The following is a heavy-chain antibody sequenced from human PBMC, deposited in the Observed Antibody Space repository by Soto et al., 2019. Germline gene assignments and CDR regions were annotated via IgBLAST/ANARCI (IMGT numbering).Heavy chain of an antibody. V-gene: IGHV4-59*01. D-gene: IGHD2-8*01. J-gene: IGHJ6*03. CDR1: GGSISSYY. Sequence: SETLSLTCTVSGGSISSYYWSWIRQPPGKGLEWIGYIYYSGSTNYNPSLKSRVTISVDTSKNQFSPKLSSVTAADTAVYYCAREMVLHYYYYMDVWGKGTTVTVSS. CDR3: AREMVLHYYYYMDV. CDR2: IYYSGST.